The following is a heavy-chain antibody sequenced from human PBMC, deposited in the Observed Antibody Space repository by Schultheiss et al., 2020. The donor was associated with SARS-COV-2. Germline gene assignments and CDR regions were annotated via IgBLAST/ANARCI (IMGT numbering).Heavy chain of an antibody. V-gene: IGHV3-9*01. D-gene: IGHD5-24*01. Sequence: GGSLRLSCAASGFTFDDYAMHWVRQAPGKGLEWVSGISWNSGSIGYADSVKGLFTISRDNAKNSLYLQMNSLRAEDTALYYCAKDSVKEMAKTQEGATFDYWGQGTLVTVSS. J-gene: IGHJ4*02. CDR1: GFTFDDYA. CDR2: ISWNSGSI. CDR3: AKDSVKEMAKTQEGATFDY.